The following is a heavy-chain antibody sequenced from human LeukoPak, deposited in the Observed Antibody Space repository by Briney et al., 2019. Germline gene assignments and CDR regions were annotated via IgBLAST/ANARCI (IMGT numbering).Heavy chain of an antibody. Sequence: SGGSLRLSCAASGFTFSSYAMSWVRQAPGKGLEWVSGISGSGGSTYYADSVKGRFTIFRDNSKSTLYLQMNSLRAEDTAVYHCANGWSPDYWGRGTLVTVSS. CDR3: ANGWSPDY. J-gene: IGHJ4*02. CDR1: GFTFSSYA. V-gene: IGHV3-23*01. CDR2: ISGSGGST. D-gene: IGHD2-15*01.